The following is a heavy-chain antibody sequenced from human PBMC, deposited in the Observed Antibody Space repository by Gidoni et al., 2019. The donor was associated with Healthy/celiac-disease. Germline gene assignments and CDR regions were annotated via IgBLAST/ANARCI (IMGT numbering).Heavy chain of an antibody. CDR1: GFTFSSYG. J-gene: IGHJ4*02. D-gene: IGHD3-22*01. V-gene: IGHV3-30*18. Sequence: QVQLVESGGGVVQPGRSLRLSCAASGFTFSSYGMHWVRQAPGKGLEWVAVISYDGSNKYYADSVKGRFTISRDNSKNTLYLQMNSLRAEDTAVYYCAKARELHGTMILDYWGQGTLVTVSS. CDR3: AKARELHGTMILDY. CDR2: ISYDGSNK.